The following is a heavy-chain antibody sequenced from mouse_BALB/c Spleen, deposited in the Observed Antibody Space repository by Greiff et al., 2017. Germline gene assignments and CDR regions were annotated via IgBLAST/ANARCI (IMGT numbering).Heavy chain of an antibody. V-gene: IGHV1-7*01. Sequence: QVQLKQSGAELAKPGASVKMSCKASGYTFTSYWMHWVKQRPGQGLEWIGYINPSTGYTEYNQKFKDKATLTADKSSSTAYMQLSSLTSEDSAVYYCASWLRDAMDYWGQGTSVTVSS. CDR1: GYTFTSYW. D-gene: IGHD2-2*01. CDR2: INPSTGYT. CDR3: ASWLRDAMDY. J-gene: IGHJ4*01.